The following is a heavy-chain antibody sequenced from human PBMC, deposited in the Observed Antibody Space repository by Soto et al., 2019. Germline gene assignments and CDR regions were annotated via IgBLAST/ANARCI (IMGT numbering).Heavy chain of an antibody. CDR1: GFTFSNYA. Sequence: EVQLLESGGGLVQPGGSLRLSCVASGFTFSNYAMSWVRQAPGKGLEWVSGISGSGGSTYFADSVKGRFTISRDNSKNTVYVQMTRLRAEDTAVYYCAKVGHGSSWYNWFDPWGQGALVTVSS. V-gene: IGHV3-23*01. D-gene: IGHD6-13*01. J-gene: IGHJ5*02. CDR2: ISGSGGST. CDR3: AKVGHGSSWYNWFDP.